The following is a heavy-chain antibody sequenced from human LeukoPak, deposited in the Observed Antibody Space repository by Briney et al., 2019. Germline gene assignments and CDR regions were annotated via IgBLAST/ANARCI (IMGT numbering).Heavy chain of an antibody. CDR1: GYSFTTYW. Sequence: GESLKISCRGSGYSFTTYWIGWVRQMPGKGLEWMAIIYPGDSDTRYSPSFQGQVTISADKSISTAYLQWSSQKASDTAMYYCARQYYGDNSGFDYWGQGTPVTVSS. CDR2: IYPGDSDT. D-gene: IGHD4-23*01. CDR3: ARQYYGDNSGFDY. J-gene: IGHJ4*02. V-gene: IGHV5-51*01.